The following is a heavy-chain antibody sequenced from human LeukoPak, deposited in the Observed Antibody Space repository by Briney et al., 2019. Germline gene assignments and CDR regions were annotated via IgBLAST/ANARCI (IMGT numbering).Heavy chain of an antibody. Sequence: ASVKVSCKASGYTFTGYYMHWVRQAPGQGLERRGWINPNSGGTNYAQKFQGRVTMTRDTSISTAYMELSRLRSDDTAVYYCAQISIAAAGTPHDYWGQGTLVTVSS. CDR3: AQISIAAAGTPHDY. J-gene: IGHJ4*02. V-gene: IGHV1-2*02. CDR1: GYTFTGYY. CDR2: INPNSGGT. D-gene: IGHD6-13*01.